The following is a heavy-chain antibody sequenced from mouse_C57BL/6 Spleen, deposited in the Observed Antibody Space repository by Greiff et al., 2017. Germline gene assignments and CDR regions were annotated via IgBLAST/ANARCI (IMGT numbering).Heavy chain of an antibody. CDR1: GFTFSSYT. J-gene: IGHJ2*01. D-gene: IGHD4-1*01. CDR3: ARHGELGQSYFDY. Sequence: EVNVVESGGGLVKPGGSLKLSCAASGFTFSSYTMSWVRQTPEKRLEWVATISGGGGNTYYPDSVKGRFTISRDNAKNTLYLQMSSLRSEDTALYYCARHGELGQSYFDYWGQGTTLTVSS. V-gene: IGHV5-9*01. CDR2: ISGGGGNT.